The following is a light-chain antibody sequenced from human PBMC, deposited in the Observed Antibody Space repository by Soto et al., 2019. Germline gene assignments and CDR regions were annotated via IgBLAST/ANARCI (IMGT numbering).Light chain of an antibody. CDR1: QSIGTT. V-gene: IGKV1-39*01. CDR3: QQSHSPPWT. Sequence: DIQMTRFPSSLSASVGDRVTITCRASQSIGTTLNWYQHRPGRAPKLLIYTASSLHSGVPSRFIGGGSGTDFTLTINNLQPEDFATFYCQQSHSPPWTFGPGTKVEIK. CDR2: TAS. J-gene: IGKJ1*01.